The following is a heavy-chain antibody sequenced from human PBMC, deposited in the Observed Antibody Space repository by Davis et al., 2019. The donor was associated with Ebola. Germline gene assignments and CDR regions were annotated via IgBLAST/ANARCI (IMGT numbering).Heavy chain of an antibody. J-gene: IGHJ5*02. Sequence: SETLSLTCTVSGGSISSSYYYWGWIRQPPGKGLEWIGTIYYSGATYYNPSLKSRVTISVDTSKNQFSLKLSSVTAADTAVYYCARSRGKFDPWGQGTLVTVSS. CDR2: IYYSGAT. CDR1: GGSISSSYYY. CDR3: ARSRGKFDP. D-gene: IGHD3-16*01. V-gene: IGHV4-39*01.